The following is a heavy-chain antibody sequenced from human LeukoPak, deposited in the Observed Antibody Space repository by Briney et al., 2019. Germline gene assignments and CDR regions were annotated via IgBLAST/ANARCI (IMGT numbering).Heavy chain of an antibody. V-gene: IGHV3-23*01. CDR2: ISSSGYNT. CDR3: AKDRSGATTTTVMVA. D-gene: IGHD4-17*01. J-gene: IGHJ5*02. CDR1: DFSFSAYA. Sequence: GGSLRLSCAASDFSFSAYAMNWVRQAPGKGLEWVSAISSSGYNTYYADSVKGRFTIFRDNSENTLYLQMNSLSAEDTALYYCAKDRSGATTTTVMVAWGQGTLVTVS.